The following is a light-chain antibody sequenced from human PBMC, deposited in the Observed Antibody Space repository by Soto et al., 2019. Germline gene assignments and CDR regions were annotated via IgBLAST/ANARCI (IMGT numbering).Light chain of an antibody. V-gene: IGKV3-20*01. CDR1: QRVTSDY. J-gene: IGKJ2*01. CDR2: GAS. CDR3: QQYLSFPVT. Sequence: EVVLTQSPGTLSLSPGERATLSCRASQRVTSDYLAWYQQKPGQAPRLLIYGASSRATDIPDRFGGSGSGTDFTLIINRVEPEDFELYYCQQYLSFPVTFGQGTKVDIK.